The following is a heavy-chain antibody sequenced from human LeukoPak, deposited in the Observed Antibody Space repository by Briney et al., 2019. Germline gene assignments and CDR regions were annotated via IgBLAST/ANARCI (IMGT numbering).Heavy chain of an antibody. Sequence: GASVKVSCKASGYTFTSYAMHWVRQAPGQRLEWMGWINAGNGNTRYSQKFQGRVTITRDTSASTAYMELSSLRSEDTAVYYCAREEVITMEFYGMDVWGQGTTVTVSS. J-gene: IGHJ6*02. CDR1: GYTFTSYA. CDR2: INAGNGNT. V-gene: IGHV1-3*01. CDR3: AREEVITMEFYGMDV. D-gene: IGHD3-10*01.